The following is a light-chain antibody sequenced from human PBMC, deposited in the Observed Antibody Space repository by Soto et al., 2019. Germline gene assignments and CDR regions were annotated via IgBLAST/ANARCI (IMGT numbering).Light chain of an antibody. V-gene: IGLV2-11*01. J-gene: IGLJ2*01. CDR2: DVS. CDR1: SSDVGGYNY. Sequence: QSALTQPRSVSGSPGQSVTICCTGTSSDVGGYNYVSWYQQHPGKAPKLMIYDVSKRPSGVPDRFSGSKSGNMASLTISGLQAEDEADYYCCSYAGSYVVFGGGTKVTVL. CDR3: CSYAGSYVV.